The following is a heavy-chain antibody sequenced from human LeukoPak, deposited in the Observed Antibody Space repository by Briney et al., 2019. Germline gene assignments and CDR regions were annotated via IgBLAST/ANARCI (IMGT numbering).Heavy chain of an antibody. V-gene: IGHV3-74*01. Sequence: PGGSLRLSCAASGFTFSSYAMSWVRQAPGKGLVWVSRINSDGSSTSYADSVKGRFTISRDNAKNTLYLQMNSLRAEDTAVYYCARVPEGDDYGDYVFDYWGQGTLVTVSS. CDR2: INSDGSST. CDR3: ARVPEGDDYGDYVFDY. J-gene: IGHJ4*02. D-gene: IGHD4-17*01. CDR1: GFTFSSYA.